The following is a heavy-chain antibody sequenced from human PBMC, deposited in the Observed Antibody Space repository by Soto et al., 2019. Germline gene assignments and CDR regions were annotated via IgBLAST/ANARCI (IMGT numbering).Heavy chain of an antibody. CDR2: IYYSGST. CDR1: GGSISSYY. CDR3: ARHGSPYGSGSPTYDY. J-gene: IGHJ4*02. V-gene: IGHV4-59*01. D-gene: IGHD3-10*01. Sequence: PSETLSLTCTVSGGSISSYYWSWIRQPPGKGLEWIGYIYYSGSTNYNPSLKSRVTISVDTSKNQFSLKLSSVTAADTAVYYCARHGSPYGSGSPTYDYCGQGPLVAVSS.